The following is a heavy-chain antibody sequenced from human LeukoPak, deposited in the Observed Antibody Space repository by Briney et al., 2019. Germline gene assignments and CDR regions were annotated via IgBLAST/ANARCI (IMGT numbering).Heavy chain of an antibody. CDR2: ISGSGGNT. V-gene: IGHV3-23*01. Sequence: GGSLRLSCAASGFTFSSYAMSWVRQAPGKGLEWVSAISGSGGNTYYADSVKGRFTISRDNAKNSLYLQMNSLRAEDTAVYYCAREGYRSVDYWGQGTLVTVSS. D-gene: IGHD6-19*01. J-gene: IGHJ4*02. CDR1: GFTFSSYA. CDR3: AREGYRSVDY.